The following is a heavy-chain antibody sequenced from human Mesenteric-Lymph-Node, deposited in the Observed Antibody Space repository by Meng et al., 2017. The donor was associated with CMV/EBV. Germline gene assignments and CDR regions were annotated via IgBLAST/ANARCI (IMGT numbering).Heavy chain of an antibody. CDR2: IYYSGST. Sequence: SETLSLTCTVSGGSISSSSYHWGWIRQPPGKGLEWIATIYYSGSTYYNPSLQSRVTISIDTSKNQFSLKLNSVTAADTALYYCAAWKYDRDAFDIWGQGTMVTVSS. J-gene: IGHJ3*02. CDR1: GGSISSSSYH. CDR3: AAWKYDRDAFDI. V-gene: IGHV4-39*07. D-gene: IGHD1-7*01.